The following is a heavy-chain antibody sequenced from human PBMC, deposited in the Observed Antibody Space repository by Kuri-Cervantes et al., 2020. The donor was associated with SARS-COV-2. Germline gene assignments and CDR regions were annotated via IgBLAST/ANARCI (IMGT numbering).Heavy chain of an antibody. V-gene: IGHV5-51*01. Sequence: GSLRLSWKGSGYIFTSGWTGWVRQMPGKGLEWMGIIYPGDSDTGYSPSFHGQVTISADKSISTAYLQWSSLKASATAMYDCARLGYCSGGSCYAGHKSYYYYGMDVWGQGTTVTVSS. CDR1: GYIFTSGW. CDR3: ARLGYCSGGSCYAGHKSYYYYGMDV. J-gene: IGHJ6*02. D-gene: IGHD2-15*01. CDR2: IYPGDSDT.